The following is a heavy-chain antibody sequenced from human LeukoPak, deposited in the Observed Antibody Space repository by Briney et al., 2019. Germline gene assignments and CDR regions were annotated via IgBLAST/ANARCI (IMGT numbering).Heavy chain of an antibody. Sequence: SQTLSLTCTVSGGSISSTNYYWSWIRQPAGKGLEWIGRIYASGSTNYNPSLKSRVTMSLDTSKNQFSLKLSSVTAADTAVYYCTRDDFWSGYLDHWGQGTLVTVSS. CDR3: TRDDFWSGYLDH. CDR1: GGSISSTNYY. V-gene: IGHV4-61*02. J-gene: IGHJ4*02. CDR2: IYASGST. D-gene: IGHD3-3*01.